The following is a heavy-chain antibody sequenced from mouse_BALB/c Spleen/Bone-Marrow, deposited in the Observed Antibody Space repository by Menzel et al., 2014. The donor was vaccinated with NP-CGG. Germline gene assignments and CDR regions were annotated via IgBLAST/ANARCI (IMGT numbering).Heavy chain of an antibody. V-gene: IGHV2-9*02. CDR1: GFSLTSYG. Sequence: QVQLQQPGPGLVAPSQALSITCTVSGFSLTSYGVHWVRQPPGKGLEWLGVIWAGGSTDYNSALMSRLSISKDNSKSQVFLKMNSLQTDDTAMYYCARERPNCFDNWGQGTVLTVSS. CDR3: ARERPNCFDN. J-gene: IGHJ2*01. CDR2: IWAGGST.